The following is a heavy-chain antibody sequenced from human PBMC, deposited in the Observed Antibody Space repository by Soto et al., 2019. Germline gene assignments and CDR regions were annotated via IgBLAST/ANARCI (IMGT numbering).Heavy chain of an antibody. CDR2: INGGSTP. Sequence: GGSLRISCVASVFSFSIYAMDWVRQAPGKGLEWVTGINGGSTPYYADSVKGRFTISRDNSKNTLYLQMNSLRAEDTAVYYCAKDKDWSGVYGMDVWGQGTTVTVSS. CDR3: AKDKDWSGVYGMDV. CDR1: VFSFSIYA. J-gene: IGHJ6*01. V-gene: IGHV3-23*01. D-gene: IGHD3-3*01.